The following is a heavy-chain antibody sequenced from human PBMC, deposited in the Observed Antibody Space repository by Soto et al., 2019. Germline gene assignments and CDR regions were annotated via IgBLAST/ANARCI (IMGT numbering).Heavy chain of an antibody. CDR2: IIPIFGTA. J-gene: IGHJ4*02. D-gene: IGHD6-13*01. V-gene: IGHV1-69*13. Sequence: SVKVSCKASGGTFSSYAIRWVRQAPGQGLEWMGGIIPIFGTANYAQKFQGRVTITADESTSTAYMELSSLRSEDTAVYYCALDQLVRTSRSQDFDYWGQGTLVTVSS. CDR3: ALDQLVRTSRSQDFDY. CDR1: GGTFSSYA.